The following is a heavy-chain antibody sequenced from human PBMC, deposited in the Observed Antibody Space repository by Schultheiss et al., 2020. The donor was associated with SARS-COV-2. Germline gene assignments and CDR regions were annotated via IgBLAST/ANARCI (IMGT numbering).Heavy chain of an antibody. Sequence: SVKVSCKASGYTFTSYGISWVRQAPGQGLEWMGGIIPIFGTANYAQKFQGRVTITAEKSTSTAYMELSSLRSEDTAVYYCAKTVRGSGAFDYWGQGSLVTVSS. CDR3: AKTVRGSGAFDY. J-gene: IGHJ4*02. CDR2: IIPIFGTA. D-gene: IGHD3-10*01. V-gene: IGHV1-69*06. CDR1: GYTFTSYG.